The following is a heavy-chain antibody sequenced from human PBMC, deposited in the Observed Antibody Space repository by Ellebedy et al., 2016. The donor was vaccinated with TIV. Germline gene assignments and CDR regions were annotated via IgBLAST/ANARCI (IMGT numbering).Heavy chain of an antibody. J-gene: IGHJ6*02. CDR3: ARARVTMVRGVIMNKNYYYYGMDV. CDR2: INHSGST. D-gene: IGHD3-10*01. CDR1: GGSFSSYY. Sequence: SETLSLTCAVYGGSFSSYYWSWIRQPPGKGLEWIGEINHSGSTNYNPSLKSRVTISVDTSKNQFSLKLSSVTAADTAVYYCARARVTMVRGVIMNKNYYYYGMDVWGQGTTVTVSS. V-gene: IGHV4-34*01.